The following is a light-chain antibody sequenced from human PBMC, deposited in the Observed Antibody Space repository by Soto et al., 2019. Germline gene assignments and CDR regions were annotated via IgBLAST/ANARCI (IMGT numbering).Light chain of an antibody. CDR3: QQFYSTPFT. CDR2: WAS. J-gene: IGKJ3*01. V-gene: IGKV4-1*01. CDR1: RGGLYSSNNRNY. Sequence: DIVMTQSPDSLAVSLGERATINCKSSRGGLYSSNNRNYLAWHQQKPGQPPKLLIYWASTRESGVPDRFSGSGSGTDFTLTISSLQAEDVAVYYCQQFYSTPFTFGPGTKVDIK.